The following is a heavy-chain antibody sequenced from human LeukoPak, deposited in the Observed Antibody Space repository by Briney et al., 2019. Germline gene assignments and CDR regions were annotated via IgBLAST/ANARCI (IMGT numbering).Heavy chain of an antibody. CDR2: IYSGGST. CDR3: ASSLLQLWSYGMDV. D-gene: IGHD5-18*01. J-gene: IGHJ6*02. V-gene: IGHV3-53*04. CDR1: GFTVSSNY. Sequence: GGSLRLSCAASGFTVSSNYMSWVRRAPGKGVEWVSVIYSGGSTYYADSVKGRFTISRHNSKNTLYLQMNSLRAEDTAVYYCASSLLQLWSYGMDVWGQGTTVTVSS.